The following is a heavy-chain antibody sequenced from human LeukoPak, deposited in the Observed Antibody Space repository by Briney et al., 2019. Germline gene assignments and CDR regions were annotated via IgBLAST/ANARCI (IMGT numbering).Heavy chain of an antibody. J-gene: IGHJ1*01. CDR1: GFSFNQYG. V-gene: IGHV3-23*01. D-gene: IGHD4-17*01. Sequence: GGTLRLSCVVSGFSFNQYGMVWVRQAPGKGLEWVAGISGSGGSTYYADSVRGRFTISRDNSKNTLYLQMNSLRDTDTALYYCAKDGNYGDYVFSGAEYFQHWGQGTLVTVSS. CDR2: ISGSGGST. CDR3: AKDGNYGDYVFSGAEYFQH.